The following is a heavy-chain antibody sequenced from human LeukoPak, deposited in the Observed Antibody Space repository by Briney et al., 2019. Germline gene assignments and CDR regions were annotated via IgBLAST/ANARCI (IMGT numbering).Heavy chain of an antibody. V-gene: IGHV4-38-2*02. J-gene: IGHJ6*03. Sequence: SETLSLTCTVSGYSINSGYYWGWIRQPPGKGLEWIGSIYHTGTTYYNPSLKRRGTISVDTSKNPFSLKLSSVTAADTAVYYCARASPRQYYYGSGSQYYYYYYMDVWGKGTTVTISS. D-gene: IGHD3-10*01. CDR2: IYHTGTT. CDR3: ARASPRQYYYGSGSQYYYYYYMDV. CDR1: GYSINSGYY.